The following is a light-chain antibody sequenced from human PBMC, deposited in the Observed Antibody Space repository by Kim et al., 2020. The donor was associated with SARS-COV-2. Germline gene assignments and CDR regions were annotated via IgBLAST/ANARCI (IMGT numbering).Light chain of an antibody. CDR1: KLGNKY. Sequence: VSPGQTASITCAGDKLGNKYVCWYQQKPGQSPILVIYQDNKRPSGIPERFSGSNSGNTATLTISGAQAMDEADYYCQAWDTSTYVFGIGTKVTVL. J-gene: IGLJ1*01. CDR3: QAWDTSTYV. CDR2: QDN. V-gene: IGLV3-1*01.